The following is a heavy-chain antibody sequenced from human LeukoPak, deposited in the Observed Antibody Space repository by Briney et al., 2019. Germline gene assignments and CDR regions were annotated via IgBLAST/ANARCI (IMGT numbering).Heavy chain of an antibody. V-gene: IGHV4-34*01. CDR3: ARMTTGHDF. Sequence: SETLSLTCAVSGTSFSSYYWSWIRQPPGKGLEWIGEVNHSGYTNDNPSLKSRVTMSVDTSKNQFSLRLRSVTAADTAVYFCARMTTGHDFWGQGTLATVSS. CDR2: VNHSGYT. J-gene: IGHJ4*02. D-gene: IGHD4-17*01. CDR1: GTSFSSYY.